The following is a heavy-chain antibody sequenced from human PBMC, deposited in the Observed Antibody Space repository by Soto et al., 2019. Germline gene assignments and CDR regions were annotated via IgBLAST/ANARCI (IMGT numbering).Heavy chain of an antibody. CDR2: ISGSGAST. Sequence: PGGSLRLSCAASGFTFSTYAMSWVRQAPGKGLECVSAISGSGASTFYADSVKGRFTISRDNSINTLYPKMKSLRTEDTAVYYCAHNRGYCVFRAYDFWGQGTMVTV. V-gene: IGHV3-23*01. CDR1: GFTFSTYA. CDR3: AHNRGYCVFRAYDF. J-gene: IGHJ3*01. D-gene: IGHD2-8*02.